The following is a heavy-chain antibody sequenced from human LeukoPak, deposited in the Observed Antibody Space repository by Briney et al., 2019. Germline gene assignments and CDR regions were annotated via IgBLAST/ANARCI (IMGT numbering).Heavy chain of an antibody. V-gene: IGHV1-69*04. CDR2: IIPILGIA. D-gene: IGHD4-17*01. Sequence: SVKVSCKASGGTFSSYTISWVRQAPGQGLESMGRIIPILGIANYAQKFQGRVTITADKSTSTAYMELSSLRSEDTAVYYCARDMGGDSTRFAFDIWGQGTMVTVSS. CDR1: GGTFSSYT. CDR3: ARDMGGDSTRFAFDI. J-gene: IGHJ3*02.